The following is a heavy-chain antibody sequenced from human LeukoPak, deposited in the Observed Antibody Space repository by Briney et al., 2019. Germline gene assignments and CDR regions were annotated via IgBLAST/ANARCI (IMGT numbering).Heavy chain of an antibody. V-gene: IGHV3-48*04. D-gene: IGHD2-2*01. CDR1: GFTFSSYS. CDR2: ISSSSTI. CDR3: AREKVPAAMGLGGGY. J-gene: IGHJ4*02. Sequence: GGSLRLSCAASGFTFSSYSMNWVRQAPGKGLEWVSYISSSSTIYYADSVKSRFTISRDNAKNSLYLQMNSLRAEDTAVYYCAREKVPAAMGLGGGYWGQGTLVTVSS.